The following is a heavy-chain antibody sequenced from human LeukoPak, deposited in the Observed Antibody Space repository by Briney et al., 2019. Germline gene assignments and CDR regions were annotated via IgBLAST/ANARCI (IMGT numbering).Heavy chain of an antibody. D-gene: IGHD2-15*01. J-gene: IGHJ6*03. CDR1: GFTFGDYA. Sequence: GGSLRLSCTASGFTFGDYAMSWVRQAPGKGLEWVGFIRSKAYGGTTEYAASVKGRFTISRDDSKRIAYLQMNSLKTEDTAVYYCTRSPEAATYYYYYMDVWGKGTTVTVSS. CDR2: IRSKAYGGTT. CDR3: TRSPEAATYYYYYMDV. V-gene: IGHV3-49*04.